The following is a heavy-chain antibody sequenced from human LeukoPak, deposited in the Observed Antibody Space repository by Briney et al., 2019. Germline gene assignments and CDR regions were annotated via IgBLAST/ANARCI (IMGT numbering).Heavy chain of an antibody. CDR3: ARDGLVVPAAIDY. CDR2: ISSSGSTI. CDR1: GFTFSDYY. D-gene: IGHD2-2*01. Sequence: GGSLRLSCAASGFTFSDYYMSWIRQAPGKGLEWVSYISSSGSTIYYADSVKGRFTISRDNAKNSLYLQMNSLRAEDTAEYYCARDGLVVPAAIDYWGQGILVTVSS. J-gene: IGHJ4*02. V-gene: IGHV3-11*01.